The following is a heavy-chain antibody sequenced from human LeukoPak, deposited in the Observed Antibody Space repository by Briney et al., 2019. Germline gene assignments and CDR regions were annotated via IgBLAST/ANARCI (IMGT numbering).Heavy chain of an antibody. J-gene: IGHJ4*02. CDR2: IYYSGST. Sequence: SETLSLTCTVSGGSISSSSYYWGWIRQPPGKGLEWIGSIYYSGSTYYNPSLESRVSISVDTSKNQLSLKLSSVTAADTAVYYCARDIYCSGGSCYSAPYYFDFWGQGTLVTVSS. CDR3: ARDIYCSGGSCYSAPYYFDF. D-gene: IGHD2-15*01. V-gene: IGHV4-39*01. CDR1: GGSISSSSYY.